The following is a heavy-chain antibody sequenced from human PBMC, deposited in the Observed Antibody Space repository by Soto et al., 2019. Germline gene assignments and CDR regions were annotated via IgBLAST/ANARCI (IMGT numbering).Heavy chain of an antibody. CDR3: AKADRPRYCSGGSCYHLMDY. CDR2: ISGSGGST. V-gene: IGHV3-23*01. J-gene: IGHJ4*02. Sequence: GGSLRLSCAASGFTFSSYAMSWVRQAPGKGLEWVSAISGSGGSTYYADSVKGRFTISRDNSKNTLYLQMNSLRAEDTAVYYCAKADRPRYCSGGSCYHLMDYWGQGTLVTVSS. D-gene: IGHD2-15*01. CDR1: GFTFSSYA.